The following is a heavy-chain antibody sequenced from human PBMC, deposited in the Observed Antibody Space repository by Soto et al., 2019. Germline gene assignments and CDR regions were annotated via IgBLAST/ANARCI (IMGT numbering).Heavy chain of an antibody. CDR3: ARDXDYDILTGYSQHNWFDP. CDR1: GFTFSYYY. D-gene: IGHD3-9*01. Sequence: GGSLRLSCAASGFTFSYYYMSWIRQAPGKGLEWVSYISSSSSYTNYADSVKGRFTISRDNAKNSLYLQMNSLRAEDTAVYYCARDXDYDILTGYSQHNWFDPWGRGTLVTVSS. J-gene: IGHJ5*02. CDR2: ISSSSSYT. V-gene: IGHV3-11*06.